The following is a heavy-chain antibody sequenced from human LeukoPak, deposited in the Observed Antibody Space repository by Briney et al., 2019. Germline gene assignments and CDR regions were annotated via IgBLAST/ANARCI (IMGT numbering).Heavy chain of an antibody. CDR2: ISTSSNYI. Sequence: PGWALRLSCSASASVFRRLTMNWFRQSPGKELEGVSSISTSSNYIFFPDSVKGRFNISRDNTKISLFLDMTRLRDEDTAVYYCASTVHGSTSDSEGYYPKWFDPWGQGTVVTVSS. CDR1: ASVFRRLT. CDR3: ASTVHGSTSDSEGYYPKWFDP. J-gene: IGHJ5*01. V-gene: IGHV3-21*01. D-gene: IGHD3-3*01.